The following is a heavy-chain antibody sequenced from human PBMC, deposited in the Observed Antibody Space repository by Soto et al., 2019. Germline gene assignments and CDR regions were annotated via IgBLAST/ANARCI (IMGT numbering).Heavy chain of an antibody. CDR1: GGSFSGYY. Sequence: PSETLSLTCAVYGGSFSGYYLSWIRQPPGKGLEWIGEINQSGITNYNPSLKSRVTISEDTSKNQFSLKLTSVTAADTAIYYCARGGRGGSRPTNSWGQGTLVTVSS. CDR3: ARGGRGGSRPTNS. J-gene: IGHJ4*02. D-gene: IGHD2-15*01. V-gene: IGHV4-34*01. CDR2: INQSGIT.